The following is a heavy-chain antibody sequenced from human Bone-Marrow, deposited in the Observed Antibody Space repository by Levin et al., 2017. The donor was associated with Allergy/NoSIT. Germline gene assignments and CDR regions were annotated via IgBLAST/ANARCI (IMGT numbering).Heavy chain of an antibody. CDR2: IDPNSGGT. Sequence: SPSSLPWLRQAPGQGLEWIVRIDPNSGGTNLAQKFQGRFTMTLSPSIGTVYMELSSLRSDDTAVYFCARGSGERSPYPMDVWGPGSTVTVSS. D-gene: IGHD6-25*01. V-gene: IGHV1-2*06. J-gene: IGHJ6*02. CDR3: ARGSGERSPYPMDV. CDR1: SPSS.